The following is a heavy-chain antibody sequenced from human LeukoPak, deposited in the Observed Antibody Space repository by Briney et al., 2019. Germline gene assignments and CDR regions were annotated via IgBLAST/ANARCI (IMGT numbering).Heavy chain of an antibody. Sequence: SETLSLTCTVSGGSISSSSYYWGWIRQPPGKGLEWIGSIYYSGSTYYNPSLKSRVTISVDTSKNQFSLKLSSVTAADTAVYYCASNYYGSGSLDYWGQGNLVTVSS. D-gene: IGHD3-10*01. CDR2: IYYSGST. V-gene: IGHV4-39*01. CDR1: GGSISSSSYY. CDR3: ASNYYGSGSLDY. J-gene: IGHJ4*02.